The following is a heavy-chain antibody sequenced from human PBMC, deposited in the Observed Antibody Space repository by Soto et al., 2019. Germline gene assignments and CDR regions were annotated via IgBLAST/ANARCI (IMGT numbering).Heavy chain of an antibody. CDR3: ETDVSSGYRYFDY. D-gene: IGHD3-3*01. CDR2: ISSSSSYI. CDR1: GFTFSSYS. V-gene: IGHV3-21*01. Sequence: GGSLRLSCAASGFTFSSYSMNWVRQAPGKGLEWVSSISSSSSYIYYADSVKGRFTISRANAKNSLYLQMNSLRAEDTAVYYCETDVSSGYRYFDYWGQGTMVTVSA. J-gene: IGHJ4*02.